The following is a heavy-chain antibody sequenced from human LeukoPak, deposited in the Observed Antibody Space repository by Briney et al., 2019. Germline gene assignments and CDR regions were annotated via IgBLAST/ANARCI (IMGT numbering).Heavy chain of an antibody. V-gene: IGHV4-34*01. D-gene: IGHD4-11*01. CDR3: ARYYSNYLFDY. CDR2: INHSGST. CDR1: GGSFSGYF. J-gene: IGHJ4*02. Sequence: SETLSLTCAVYGGSFSGYFWNWIRKPPGKGLEWIGEINHSGSTNYNPSLKSRVTISVDTSKNQFSLKLSSVTAADTAVYYCARYYSNYLFDYWGQGTLVTVSS.